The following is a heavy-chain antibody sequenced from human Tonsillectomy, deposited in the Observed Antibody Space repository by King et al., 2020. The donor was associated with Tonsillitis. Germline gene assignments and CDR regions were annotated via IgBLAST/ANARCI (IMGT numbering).Heavy chain of an antibody. V-gene: IGHV4-38-2*01. CDR1: GYSISNGYY. CDR2: IYHGGSA. CDR3: ARRWERDLYYFDY. Sequence: QLQESGPGLVKPSETLSLTCAVSGYSISNGYYWGWIRQPPGKGLEWIGSIYHGGSAYYNPSLKIRVTMSVDTSKNQFSLKLRSVTAADTAVYYCARRWERDLYYFDYWGQGTLVTVSS. J-gene: IGHJ4*02. D-gene: IGHD1-26*01.